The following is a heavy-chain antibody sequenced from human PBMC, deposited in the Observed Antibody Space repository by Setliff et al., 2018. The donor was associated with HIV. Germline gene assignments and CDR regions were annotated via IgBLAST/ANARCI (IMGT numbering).Heavy chain of an antibody. D-gene: IGHD6-25*01. CDR1: GGTFYRTA. J-gene: IGHJ6*03. CDR3: ATAASPPNTAYYYFYYYMDV. CDR2: IIPILVTA. V-gene: IGHV1-69*13. Sequence: SVKVSCKTSGGTFYRTAISWVRQAPGQGLEWMGGIIPILVTANYAQKFKDRVTITADESTRAVYMELSSLRSEDTAFYYCATAASPPNTAYYYFYYYMDVWGKGTTVTVSS.